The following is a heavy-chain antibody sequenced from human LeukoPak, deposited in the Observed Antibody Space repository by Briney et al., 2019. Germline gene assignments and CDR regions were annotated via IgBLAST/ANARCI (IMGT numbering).Heavy chain of an antibody. CDR2: IYYSGST. J-gene: IGHJ5*02. D-gene: IGHD2-8*01. CDR1: GGSISSDNYY. Sequence: SETLSLTCTVSGGSISSDNYYWGWIRQPPGKGLEWIGSIYYSGSTYYNPSLKSRVTISVDTSKNQFSLKLSSVTAADTAMYYCARERLYTNWFDPWGQGTLVTVSS. V-gene: IGHV4-39*07. CDR3: ARERLYTNWFDP.